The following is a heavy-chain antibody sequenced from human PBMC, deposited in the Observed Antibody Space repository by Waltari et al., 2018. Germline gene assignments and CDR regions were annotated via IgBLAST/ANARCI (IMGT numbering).Heavy chain of an antibody. CDR3: ARGCSSTSCDYYYYYYYMDV. CDR1: GYTFTGYY. J-gene: IGHJ6*03. CDR2: INPNSGGT. V-gene: IGHV1-2*02. Sequence: QVQLVQSGAEVKKPGASVKVSCKASGYTFTGYYMHWVRQAPGQGLAWMRWINPNSGGTNYAQKFPGRVTMTRDTSISTAYMELSRLRSDDTAVYYCARGCSSTSCDYYYYYYYMDVWGKGTTVTVSS. D-gene: IGHD2-2*01.